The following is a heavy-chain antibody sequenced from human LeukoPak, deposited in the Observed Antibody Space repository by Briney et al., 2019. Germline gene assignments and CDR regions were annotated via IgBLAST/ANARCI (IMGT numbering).Heavy chain of an antibody. J-gene: IGHJ4*02. D-gene: IGHD6-13*01. V-gene: IGHV3-30-3*01. CDR1: GFTFSSYA. CDR3: ANLAAAVRVDYFDY. CDR2: ISYDGSNK. Sequence: GGSLRLSCAASGFTFSSYAMHWVRQAPGKGLEWVAVISYDGSNKYYADSVKGRFTISRDNSKNTLYLQMNSLRAEDTAVYHCANLAAAVRVDYFDYWGQGTLVTVSS.